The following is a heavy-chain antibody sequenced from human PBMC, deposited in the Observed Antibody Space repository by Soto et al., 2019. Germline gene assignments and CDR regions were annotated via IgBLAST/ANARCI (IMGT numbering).Heavy chain of an antibody. CDR1: GGSISSSNYY. CDR2: IYYSGST. Sequence: SETLSLTCTVSGGSISSSNYYWGWIRQPPGKGLEWIGSIYYSGSTYYNPSLKSRVTISVDTSKNQFSLKLSSVTAADTAVYYCARLRGPSLFDYWGQGTLVTVSS. CDR3: ARLRGPSLFDY. J-gene: IGHJ4*02. V-gene: IGHV4-39*01.